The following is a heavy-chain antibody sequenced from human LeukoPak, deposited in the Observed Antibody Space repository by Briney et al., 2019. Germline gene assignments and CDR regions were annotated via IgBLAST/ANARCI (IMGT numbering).Heavy chain of an antibody. D-gene: IGHD1-26*01. J-gene: IGHJ4*02. CDR3: ATEGVGATLDY. Sequence: QTGGSLRLSCTASGFTFSSYAVHWVRQAPGKGLEWVAVISYDGSNKYYADSVKGRFTISRDNSKNTLYLQMNSLRAEDTAVYYCATEGVGATLDYWGQGTLVTVSS. CDR2: ISYDGSNK. CDR1: GFTFSSYA. V-gene: IGHV3-30*04.